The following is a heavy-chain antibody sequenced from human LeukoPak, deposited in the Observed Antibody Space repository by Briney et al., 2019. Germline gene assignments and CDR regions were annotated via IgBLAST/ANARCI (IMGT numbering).Heavy chain of an antibody. CDR1: GFTFSSYG. Sequence: GGSLRLSCAASGFTFSSYGMHWVRQAPGKGLEWVAVIWYDGSNKYYADSVKGRFTISRGNSKNTLYLQMNSLRAEDTAVYYCARELGEYYYDSSGYYYIGGQGTLVTVSS. J-gene: IGHJ4*02. CDR2: IWYDGSNK. CDR3: ARELGEYYYDSSGYYYI. V-gene: IGHV3-33*01. D-gene: IGHD3-22*01.